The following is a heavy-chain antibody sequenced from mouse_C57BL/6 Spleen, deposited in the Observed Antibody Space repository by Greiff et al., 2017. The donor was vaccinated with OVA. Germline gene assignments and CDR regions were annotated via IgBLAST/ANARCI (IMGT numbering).Heavy chain of an antibody. Sequence: QVQLQQSGAELVRPGSSVKLSCKASGYTFTSYWMDWVKQRPGQGLEWIGNIYPSDSETHYNQKFKDKATLTVDKSSSTAYMQLSSLTSEDSAVYYCAGGYGNYNYYAMDYWGQGTSVTVSS. D-gene: IGHD2-1*01. J-gene: IGHJ4*01. CDR3: AGGYGNYNYYAMDY. CDR1: GYTFTSYW. CDR2: IYPSDSET. V-gene: IGHV1-61*01.